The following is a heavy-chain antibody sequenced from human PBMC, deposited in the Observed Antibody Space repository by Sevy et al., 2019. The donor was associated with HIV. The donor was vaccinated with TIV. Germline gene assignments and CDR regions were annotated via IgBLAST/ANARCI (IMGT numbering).Heavy chain of an antibody. Sequence: GGSLRLSCAVSGFSFSHYAFHWVRQAPGKGLEWVSLISYDGTYKYYADSVKGRFTISRDNSMNTLYLQMNSLRGNDTAVYYCARVAVSYCTNDCYHRFDYWGPGALVTVSS. D-gene: IGHD2-8*01. V-gene: IGHV3-30-3*01. CDR1: GFSFSHYA. J-gene: IGHJ4*02. CDR3: ARVAVSYCTNDCYHRFDY. CDR2: ISYDGTYK.